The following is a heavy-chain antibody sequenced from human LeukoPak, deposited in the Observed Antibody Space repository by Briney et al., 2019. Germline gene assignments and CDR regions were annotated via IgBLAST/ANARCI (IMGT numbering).Heavy chain of an antibody. CDR2: INHSGST. CDR3: ARGGLVVVVPAARNWFDP. V-gene: IGHV4-34*01. J-gene: IGHJ5*02. Sequence: SETLSLTCTVSGDSISTYYWSWIRQPPGKWLEWIGEINHSGSTNYNPSLKSRVTISVDTSKNQFSLKLSSVTAADTAVYYCARGGLVVVVPAARNWFDPWGQGTLVTVSS. CDR1: GDSISTYY. D-gene: IGHD2-2*01.